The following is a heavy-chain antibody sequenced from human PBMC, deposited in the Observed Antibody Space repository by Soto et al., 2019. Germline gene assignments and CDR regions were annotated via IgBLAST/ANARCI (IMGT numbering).Heavy chain of an antibody. CDR1: GLSVSTSGVG. D-gene: IGHD3-10*01. CDR3: AHSDYYGSGSLDY. V-gene: IGHV2-5*05. Sequence: SGPTLVNPTQTLTLTCTFSGLSVSTSGVGVAWIRQPPGKALEWLAIIYWDDDKRYGPSLKSRVTITKDTSRNQVVLTLTNMDPVDTATYYCAHSDYYGSGSLDYWGQGTRVTVSS. J-gene: IGHJ4*02. CDR2: IYWDDDK.